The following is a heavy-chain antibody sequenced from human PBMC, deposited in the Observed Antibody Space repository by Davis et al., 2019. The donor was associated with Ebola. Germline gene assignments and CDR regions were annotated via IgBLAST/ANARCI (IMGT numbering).Heavy chain of an antibody. Sequence: GESLKISCAASGFTFSSYAMHWVRQAPGKGLEWVAVISYDGSNKYYADSVKGRFTISRDNSKNTLYLQMNSLRAEDTAVYYCAKGDSLDYWGQGTLVTVSS. CDR2: ISYDGSNK. D-gene: IGHD2-21*02. CDR3: AKGDSLDY. V-gene: IGHV3-30*04. J-gene: IGHJ4*02. CDR1: GFTFSSYA.